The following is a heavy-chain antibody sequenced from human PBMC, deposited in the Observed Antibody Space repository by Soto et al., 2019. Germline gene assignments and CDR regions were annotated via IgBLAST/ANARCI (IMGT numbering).Heavy chain of an antibody. CDR2: IIPIFGTA. D-gene: IGHD2-15*01. CDR1: GGTFSSYA. J-gene: IGHJ6*02. CDR3: ARGEYCSGGSCYYPDYYYGMDV. V-gene: IGHV1-69*13. Sequence: ASVKVSCKASGGTFSSYAISWVRQAPGQGLEWMGGIIPIFGTANYAQKFQGRVTITADESTSTAYMELSSLRSEDTAVYYCARGEYCSGGSCYYPDYYYGMDVWGQGTTVTVSS.